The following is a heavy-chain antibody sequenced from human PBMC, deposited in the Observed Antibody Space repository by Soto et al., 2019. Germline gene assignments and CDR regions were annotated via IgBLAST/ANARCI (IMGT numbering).Heavy chain of an antibody. Sequence: QVHLVQSGAEVKKPGASVKVSCKGSGYGFTTYGITWVRQAPGKGLEWMAWISAHNGNTNYAQKLQGRVTVTRDTSTSTAYMELRSLRSDDTAVYYCSRGRYGDYGGQGARVTVSS. CDR1: GYGFTTYG. V-gene: IGHV1-18*01. CDR3: SRGRYGDY. J-gene: IGHJ4*02. CDR2: ISAHNGNT. D-gene: IGHD1-1*01.